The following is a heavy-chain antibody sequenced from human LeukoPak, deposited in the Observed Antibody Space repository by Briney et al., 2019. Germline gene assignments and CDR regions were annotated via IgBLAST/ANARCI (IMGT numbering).Heavy chain of an antibody. Sequence: PSETLSLTYTVSGGSISSYYWSWIRQPPGKGLEWIGYIYYSGSTNYNPSLKSRVTISIDTSKNQFSLKLSSVTAADTAVYYCTRAIIFGVVSFQFDPWGQGTLVTVSS. J-gene: IGHJ5*02. D-gene: IGHD3-3*01. V-gene: IGHV4-59*01. CDR1: GGSISSYY. CDR3: TRAIIFGVVSFQFDP. CDR2: IYYSGST.